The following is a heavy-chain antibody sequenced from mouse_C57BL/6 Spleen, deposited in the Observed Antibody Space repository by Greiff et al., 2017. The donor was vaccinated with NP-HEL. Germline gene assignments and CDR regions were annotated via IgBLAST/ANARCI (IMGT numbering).Heavy chain of an antibody. D-gene: IGHD2-4*01. CDR1: GYTFTSYW. CDR2: IHPNSGST. CDR3: ARSRDYDFAY. V-gene: IGHV1-64*01. Sequence: QVQLQQSGAELVKPGASVKLSCKASGYTFTSYWMHWVKQRPGQGLEWIGMIHPNSGSTNYNEKFKSKATLTVDKSSSTAYMQLSSLTSEDSAVYYCARSRDYDFAYWGQGTLVTVSA. J-gene: IGHJ3*01.